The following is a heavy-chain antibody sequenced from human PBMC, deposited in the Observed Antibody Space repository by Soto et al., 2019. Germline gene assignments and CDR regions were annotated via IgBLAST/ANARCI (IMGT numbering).Heavy chain of an antibody. CDR3: ARDPGPYDSSVAGFDY. CDR2: INSDGSST. J-gene: IGHJ4*02. Sequence: GGSLRLSCAASGFTFSSYWMHWVRQAPGKGLVRVSRINSDGSSTSYADSVKGRFTISRDNAKNTLYLQMNSLRAEDTAVYYCARDPGPYDSSVAGFDYWGQGTLVTVSS. V-gene: IGHV3-74*01. CDR1: GFTFSSYW. D-gene: IGHD3-22*01.